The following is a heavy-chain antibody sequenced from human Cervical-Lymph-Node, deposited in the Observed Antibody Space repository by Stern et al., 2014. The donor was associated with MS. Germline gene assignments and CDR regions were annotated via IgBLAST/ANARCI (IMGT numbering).Heavy chain of an antibody. CDR1: GFSLNTIGVG. CDR3: AHSINYCFGTDCSTDYFDY. D-gene: IGHD3/OR15-3a*01. CDR2: LYLDATT. V-gene: IGHV2-5*02. Sequence: QITLKESGPPLVKPTQTLTLTCTFSGFSLNTIGVGVGWIRPPPGGALEWLALLYLDATTRYRPSLKSNLTITKDTSNNRVVLTKTNMDPVDTATYYCAHSINYCFGTDCSTDYFDYWGQGTLVTVSS. J-gene: IGHJ4*02.